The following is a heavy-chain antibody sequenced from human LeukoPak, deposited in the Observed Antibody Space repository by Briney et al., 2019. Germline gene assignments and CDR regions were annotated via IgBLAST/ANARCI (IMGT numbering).Heavy chain of an antibody. CDR2: INPNSGGT. V-gene: IGHV1-2*02. D-gene: IGHD2-8*01. CDR3: ARDRNIWRYCTNGVCPHELGY. Sequence: ASVRVSCKASGYTFTSYGISWVRQAPAQGLEWMGWINPNSGGTNYAQKFQGRVTMTRDTSISTAYMELSRLRSDDRAVYYCARDRNIWRYCTNGVCPHELGYWGQGTLVTVSS. CDR1: GYTFTSYG. J-gene: IGHJ4*02.